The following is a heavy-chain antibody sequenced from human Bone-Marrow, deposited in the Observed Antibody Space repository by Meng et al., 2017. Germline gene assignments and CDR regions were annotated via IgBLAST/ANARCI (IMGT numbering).Heavy chain of an antibody. CDR3: ARQYDFWSGYSPNYYYYGMDV. D-gene: IGHD3-3*01. CDR1: GFTFSDYY. V-gene: IGHV3-21*01. CDR2: ISSSSSYI. Sequence: GESLKISCAASGFTFSDYYMSWVRQAPGKGLEWVSSISSSSSYIYYADSVKGRFTISRDNAKNSLYLQMNSLRAEDTAVYYCARQYDFWSGYSPNYYYYGMDVWGQGTTVTVSS. J-gene: IGHJ6*02.